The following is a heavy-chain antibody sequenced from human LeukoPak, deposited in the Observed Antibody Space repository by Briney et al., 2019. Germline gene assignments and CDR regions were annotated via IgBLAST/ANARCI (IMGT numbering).Heavy chain of an antibody. Sequence: GGSLRPSCAASGFTFSNYWMSWVRQAPGKGREWVANIKQDGNDKYYVDSVKCRFTISRHNAKNSLYLQMQSLRVEDTGVYYCASSFSSGWRTDHWGQGTLVTVSS. V-gene: IGHV3-7*01. CDR1: GFTFSNYW. CDR2: IKQDGNDK. D-gene: IGHD6-19*01. CDR3: ASSFSSGWRTDH. J-gene: IGHJ4*02.